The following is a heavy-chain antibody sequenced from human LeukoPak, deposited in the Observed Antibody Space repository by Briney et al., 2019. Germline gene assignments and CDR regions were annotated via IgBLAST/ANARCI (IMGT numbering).Heavy chain of an antibody. D-gene: IGHD3-10*01. Sequence: GGSLRLSCAASGFTFNTYGMSWVRQAPGKGLEWVSGISGSGGATYYADSVKGRFTVSRDDPHNTLYLQMNSVRAEDTAVYFCARGDVDHYGSETYYLMYYFDHWGQGALVTVSS. CDR2: ISGSGGAT. V-gene: IGHV3-23*01. CDR1: GFTFNTYG. CDR3: ARGDVDHYGSETYYLMYYFDH. J-gene: IGHJ4*02.